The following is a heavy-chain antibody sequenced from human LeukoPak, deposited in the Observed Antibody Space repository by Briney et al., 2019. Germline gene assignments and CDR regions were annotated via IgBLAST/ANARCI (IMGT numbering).Heavy chain of an antibody. CDR1: GGSISSGGYY. J-gene: IGHJ6*02. D-gene: IGHD3-10*01. V-gene: IGHV4-30-2*01. Sequence: PSETLSLTCTVSGGSISSGGYYWSWIRQPPGKGLEWIGYIYHSGSTYYNPSLKSRVTISVDRSKNQFSLKLSSVTAADTAVYYCARDRRGYYGSGTPWSYGMDVWGQGTTVTVSS. CDR2: IYHSGST. CDR3: ARDRRGYYGSGTPWSYGMDV.